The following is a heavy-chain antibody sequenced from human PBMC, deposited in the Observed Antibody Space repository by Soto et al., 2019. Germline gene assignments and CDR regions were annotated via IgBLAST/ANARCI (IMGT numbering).Heavy chain of an antibody. CDR2: IKSNTDGGTA. CDR1: GFTFINAW. V-gene: IGHV3-15*01. CDR3: TTDLGWEFTPSAS. Sequence: EVQLVESGGGLVKPGGSLRLSCEASGFTFINAWMSWVRQAPGKGLEWVGRIKSNTDGGTADYAAPVKGRFTISRDDSVTTLYLKINSLKTEDTAVYYCTTDLGWEFTPSASWGQGPLVTVSS. J-gene: IGHJ5*02. D-gene: IGHD1-26*01.